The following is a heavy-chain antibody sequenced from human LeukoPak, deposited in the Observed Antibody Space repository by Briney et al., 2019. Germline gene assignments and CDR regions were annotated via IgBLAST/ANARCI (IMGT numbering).Heavy chain of an antibody. CDR3: ARGSRDGYNQYFDY. CDR2: IYYSGST. V-gene: IGHV4-59*08. CDR1: GGSIRSYH. D-gene: IGHD5-24*01. J-gene: IGHJ4*02. Sequence: SETLSLTYIVSGGSIRSYHWSWIRQPPGKGLEWIGYIYYSGSTNYNPSLKSRVTISLDTSKSQFSLKLSSVTAADTAVYFCARGSRDGYNQYFDYWGQGTLVTVSS.